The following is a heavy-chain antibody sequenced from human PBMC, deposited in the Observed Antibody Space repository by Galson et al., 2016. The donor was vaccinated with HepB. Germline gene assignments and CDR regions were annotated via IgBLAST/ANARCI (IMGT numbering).Heavy chain of an antibody. CDR1: GGSFSAYY. V-gene: IGHV4-34*01. D-gene: IGHD3-10*01. CDR2: INHIGSI. J-gene: IGHJ4*02. Sequence: ETLSLTCAVYGGSFSAYYWNWIRQPPGKGLEWIGEINHIGSINYNPSLNSRVTISLDTSKRQFSLSLSPVTAADTAVYYCVRFEGSGGYFVAHWGQGTLVTVSS. CDR3: VRFEGSGGYFVAH.